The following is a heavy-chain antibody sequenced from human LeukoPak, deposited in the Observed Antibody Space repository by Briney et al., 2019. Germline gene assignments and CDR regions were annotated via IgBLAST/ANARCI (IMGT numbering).Heavy chain of an antibody. V-gene: IGHV3-21*01. CDR1: GFTFSSYS. CDR2: ISSSSSYI. CDR3: ARDPPSYAAFDI. J-gene: IGHJ3*02. D-gene: IGHD3-16*01. Sequence: GGSLRLSCAASGFTFSSYSMNWVRQAPGKGLEWVSSISSSSSYIYYADSVKGRFTISRDNAKNSLYLQMNSLRAEDTAVYYCARDPPSYAAFDIWGQGTMVTVSS.